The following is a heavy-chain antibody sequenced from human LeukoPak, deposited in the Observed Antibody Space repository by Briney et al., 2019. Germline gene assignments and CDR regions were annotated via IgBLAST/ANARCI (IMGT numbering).Heavy chain of an antibody. Sequence: SETLSLTCTVSGDSLTTAGYYWSWIRQPAGKGLEYIGRIYTGGSANYHPSLKSRVTISVDTSKNQFSLKLSSVTAADTAVYYCARDSRVVGPGYSSGWYGGNWFDPWGQGTLVTVSS. CDR3: ARDSRVVGPGYSSGWYGGNWFDP. CDR1: GDSLTTAGYY. J-gene: IGHJ5*02. CDR2: IYTGGSA. V-gene: IGHV4-61*02. D-gene: IGHD6-19*01.